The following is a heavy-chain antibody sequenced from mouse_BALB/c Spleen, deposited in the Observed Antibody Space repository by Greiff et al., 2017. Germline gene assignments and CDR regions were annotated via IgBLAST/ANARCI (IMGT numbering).Heavy chain of an antibody. CDR3: ARLGYDDDGG. V-gene: IGHV3-8*02. CDR2: ISYSGST. J-gene: IGHJ3*01. D-gene: IGHD2-4*01. CDR1: GVSITSCY. Sequence: EVKLMESGPSLVKPSQTLSLTCSVTGVSITSCYWNWIRKFPGNKLEYMGYISYSGSTYYNPSLKSRISITRETSKNQYYLQLNSVTTEDTATDYCARLGYDDDGGWGQGTLVTVSA.